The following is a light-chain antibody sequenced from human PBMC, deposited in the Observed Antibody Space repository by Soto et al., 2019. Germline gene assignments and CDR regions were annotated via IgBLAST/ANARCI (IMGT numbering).Light chain of an antibody. V-gene: IGLV2-14*01. J-gene: IGLJ3*02. CDR3: SSYTTRNTQV. Sequence: QSALTQPASVSGSPGQSITISCTGTSSDVGTYNYVSWYQHRPGKAPKLMIYDVSYRPSGVSNRFSGSKSANTASLTISGLQAEDAADYYCSSYTTRNTQVFGGGTKLTVL. CDR2: DVS. CDR1: SSDVGTYNY.